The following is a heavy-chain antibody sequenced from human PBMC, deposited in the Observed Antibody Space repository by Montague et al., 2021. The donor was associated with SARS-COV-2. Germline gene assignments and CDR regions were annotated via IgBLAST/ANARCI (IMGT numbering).Heavy chain of an antibody. CDR3: ARAQMAVTEYYPDY. Sequence: SETLSLTCSVSGGSISSSSHYWAGIRQPPERRLGWIGTIYYSGTTLYHPSLNSRITMFVDTSNNQFSLQLTSVSATATAIYYCARAQMAVTEYYPDYWGQGSLVTVSS. D-gene: IGHD2/OR15-2a*01. V-gene: IGHV4-39*01. CDR2: IYYSGTT. CDR1: GGSISSSSHY. J-gene: IGHJ4*02.